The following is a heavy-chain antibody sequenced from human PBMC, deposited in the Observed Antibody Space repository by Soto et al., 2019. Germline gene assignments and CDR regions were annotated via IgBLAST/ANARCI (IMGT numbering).Heavy chain of an antibody. Sequence: ASVKVSCKASEGTFSSYAISWVRQAPGQGLEWMGGIIPIFGTANYAQKFQGRVTITADESTSTAYMELSSLRSEDTAVYYCASLDSGSFAGYFDYWGQGTLVTVSS. V-gene: IGHV1-69*13. J-gene: IGHJ4*02. D-gene: IGHD1-26*01. CDR1: EGTFSSYA. CDR2: IIPIFGTA. CDR3: ASLDSGSFAGYFDY.